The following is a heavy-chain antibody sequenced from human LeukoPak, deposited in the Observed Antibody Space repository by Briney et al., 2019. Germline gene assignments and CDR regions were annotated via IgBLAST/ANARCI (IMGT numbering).Heavy chain of an antibody. J-gene: IGHJ3*02. CDR2: IIPIFGTA. CDR1: GYTFTSYA. Sequence: SVKVSCKASGYTFTSYAMNWVRQAPGQGLEWMGGIIPIFGTANYAQKFQGRVTITADESTSTAYMELSSLRSEDTAVYYCARGAGYYYDSSGLGAFDIWGQGTMVTVSS. CDR3: ARGAGYYYDSSGLGAFDI. D-gene: IGHD3-22*01. V-gene: IGHV1-69*13.